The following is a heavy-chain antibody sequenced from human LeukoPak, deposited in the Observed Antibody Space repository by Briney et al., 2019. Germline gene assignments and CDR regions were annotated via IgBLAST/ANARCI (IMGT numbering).Heavy chain of an antibody. V-gene: IGHV3-64D*06. CDR3: VRDKSGTYSFDY. CDR2: IHHNGDIT. D-gene: IGHD1-26*01. J-gene: IGHJ4*02. CDR1: GFTFSSYG. Sequence: PGGSLRLSCAASGFTFSSYGMHWVRQAPGKALEYVSFIHHNGDITSYADSVRGRFTVSRDNSKNTLFLELSSLRTDDTAVYYCVRDKSGTYSFDYWGQGTLVTVSS.